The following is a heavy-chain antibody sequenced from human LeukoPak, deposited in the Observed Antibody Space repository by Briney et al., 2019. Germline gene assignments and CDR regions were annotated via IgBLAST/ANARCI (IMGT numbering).Heavy chain of an antibody. CDR2: ISSSSSYI. Sequence: GGSLRLSCAASGFTFSRYSMNWVRQAPGKGLEWVSSISSSSSYIYYADSVRGRFTISRDNAKNSLYLQMNSLRAEDTAVYYCARDFRGAVAGRDYYYMDVWGKGTTVTISS. V-gene: IGHV3-21*01. J-gene: IGHJ6*03. CDR3: ARDFRGAVAGRDYYYMDV. CDR1: GFTFSRYS. D-gene: IGHD6-19*01.